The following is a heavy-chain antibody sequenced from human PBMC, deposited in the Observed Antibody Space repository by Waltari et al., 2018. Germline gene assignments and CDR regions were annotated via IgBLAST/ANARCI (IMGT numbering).Heavy chain of an antibody. Sequence: EVHLVESGGGLLQPGGSLRLSCEASGFPFKNFAMRWVRQAPGKGLEWCSTITESGDTFYADSVKGRFATSRDNYKNTLSLQMNSLRAEDTAEYYCAKRWAIYYFEYWGQGNLVTVSS. CDR2: ITESGDT. D-gene: IGHD3-9*01. CDR3: AKRWAIYYFEY. V-gene: IGHV3-23*04. J-gene: IGHJ4*02. CDR1: GFPFKNFA.